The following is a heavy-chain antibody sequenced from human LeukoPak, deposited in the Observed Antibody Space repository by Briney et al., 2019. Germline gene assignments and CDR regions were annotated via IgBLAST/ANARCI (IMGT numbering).Heavy chain of an antibody. Sequence: SETLSLTCTVSGGSISSSSYYWGWIRQPPGKGLEWIGSIYYSGSTYYNPSLKSRVTISVDTSKNQFSLKLSSVTAADTAVYYCARGPRVVRSFYYFDYWGQGTLVTVSS. V-gene: IGHV4-39*07. CDR2: IYYSGST. J-gene: IGHJ4*02. CDR1: GGSISSSSYY. CDR3: ARGPRVVRSFYYFDY. D-gene: IGHD3-22*01.